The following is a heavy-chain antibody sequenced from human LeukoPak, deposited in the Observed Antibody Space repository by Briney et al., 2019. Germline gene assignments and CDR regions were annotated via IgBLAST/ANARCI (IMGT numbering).Heavy chain of an antibody. Sequence: GESLKISCKGSGYNFTNYWIGWVRQMPGKGLEWMGIIYPGDSDTRYSPSFQGQVTISADKSISTAYLQWSSLKASDTAMYYCARRDYYDSSGWADYFDYWGQGTLVTVSS. D-gene: IGHD3-22*01. J-gene: IGHJ4*02. CDR1: GYNFTNYW. V-gene: IGHV5-51*01. CDR3: ARRDYYDSSGWADYFDY. CDR2: IYPGDSDT.